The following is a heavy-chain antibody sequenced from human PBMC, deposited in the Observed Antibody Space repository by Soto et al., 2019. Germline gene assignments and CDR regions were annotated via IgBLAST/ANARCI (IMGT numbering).Heavy chain of an antibody. J-gene: IGHJ3*01. Sequence: PGASLEISCRGSCYFTTTYLIGWLRQMPGKGLGWMGFIYPGDSDTTYSPSFQGQVTTSVDKSISTAYLQWSRLKVSDAAIYYCARQKLWMAKINNDAFDVWGQGTKVTVSS. CDR3: ARQKLWMAKINNDAFDV. CDR2: IYPGDSDT. D-gene: IGHD2-21*01. V-gene: IGHV5-51*01. CDR1: CYFTTTYL.